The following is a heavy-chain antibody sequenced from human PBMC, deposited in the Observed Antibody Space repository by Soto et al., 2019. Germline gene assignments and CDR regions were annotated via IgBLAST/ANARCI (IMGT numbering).Heavy chain of an antibody. D-gene: IGHD2-15*01. J-gene: IGHJ4*02. V-gene: IGHV3-9*01. CDR2: ISWNSGSI. CDR3: ATVVVVVAATGGALDY. CDR1: GFTFDDYA. Sequence: EVQLVESGGGLVQPGRSLRLSCAASGFTFDDYAMHWVRQAPGKGLEWVSGISWNSGSIGYAASVKGRFTISRDNAKKSLYLQMNTLIAEDTALYYCATVVVVVAATGGALDYLGQGTLVTVSS.